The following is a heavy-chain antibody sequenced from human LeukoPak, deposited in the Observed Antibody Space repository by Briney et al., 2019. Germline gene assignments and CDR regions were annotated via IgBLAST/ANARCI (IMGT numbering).Heavy chain of an antibody. Sequence: SETLSLTCTVSGGSISSGSYYWSWIRQPAGKGLEWIGRIYTSGSTNYNPSLKSRVTISVDTSKNQFSLKLSSVTAADTAVYYCARDHTYSSSWPNWFDPWGQGTLVTVSS. CDR3: ARDHTYSSSWPNWFDP. CDR1: GGSISSGSYY. V-gene: IGHV4-61*02. J-gene: IGHJ5*02. CDR2: IYTSGST. D-gene: IGHD6-13*01.